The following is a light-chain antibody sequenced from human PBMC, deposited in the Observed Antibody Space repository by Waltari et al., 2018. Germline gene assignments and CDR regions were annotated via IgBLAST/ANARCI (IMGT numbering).Light chain of an antibody. CDR1: QGMSGY. CDR3: QHVYSYPVT. V-gene: IGKV1-9*01. CDR2: AAS. Sequence: DIQLTQSPSFLSASVGDRVTFTCRASQGMSGYLAWYQPKPNKAPKLLINAASTLQSGVPSRFSGGKSGTEFTLTISSLQPEDFATYFCQHVYSYPVTFGGGTK. J-gene: IGKJ4*01.